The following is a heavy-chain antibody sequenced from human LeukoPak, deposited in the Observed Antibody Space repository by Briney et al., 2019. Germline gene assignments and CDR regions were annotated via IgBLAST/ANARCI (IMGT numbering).Heavy chain of an antibody. CDR1: GGTFSSYA. J-gene: IGHJ4*02. Sequence: GSSVKVSCKASGGTFSSYAISWVRQAPGQGLEWMGGIIPIFGTANYAQKFQGRVTITADESTSTAYMELSSLRSDDTAVYYCASGRLYGDYLNDYWGQGTLVTVSS. CDR3: ASGRLYGDYLNDY. CDR2: IIPIFGTA. D-gene: IGHD4-17*01. V-gene: IGHV1-69*01.